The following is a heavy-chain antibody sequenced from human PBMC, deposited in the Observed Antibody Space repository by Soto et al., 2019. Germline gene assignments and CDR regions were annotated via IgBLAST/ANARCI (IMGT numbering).Heavy chain of an antibody. CDR2: ISAYNGNT. CDR1: GYTFTSYG. D-gene: IGHD6-13*01. Sequence: QVQLVQSGAEVKKPGASVKVSCKASGYTFTSYGISWVRQAPGQGLEWMGWISAYNGNTNYAQKLQGRVTMTTDTSTSTDYREVRGLRSDDTAVYYCAREEGFIAAAGKHPVDYWGQGTLVTVSS. J-gene: IGHJ4*02. CDR3: AREEGFIAAAGKHPVDY. V-gene: IGHV1-18*01.